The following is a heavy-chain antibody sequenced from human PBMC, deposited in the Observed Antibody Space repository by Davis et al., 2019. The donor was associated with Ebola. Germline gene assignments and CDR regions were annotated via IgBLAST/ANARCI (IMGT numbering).Heavy chain of an antibody. CDR3: AKDQGGYYGDSRSGWYCFDY. D-gene: IGHD4-17*01. J-gene: IGHJ4*02. Sequence: GGSLRLSCAASGLIVSSNYMSWVRQAPGKGLEWVAVIYAVGTTYYADSVKGRFSISRDNSKNTLYLQMNSLRAEDTAVYYCAKDQGGYYGDSRSGWYCFDYWGQGTLVTVSS. CDR1: GLIVSSNY. CDR2: IYAVGTT. V-gene: IGHV3-66*01.